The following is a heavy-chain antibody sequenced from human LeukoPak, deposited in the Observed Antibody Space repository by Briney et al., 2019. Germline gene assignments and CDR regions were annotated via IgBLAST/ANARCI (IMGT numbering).Heavy chain of an antibody. D-gene: IGHD3-9*01. CDR2: IYDGGST. V-gene: IGHV3-53*01. J-gene: IGHJ3*02. CDR3: ARDNYILTGYYNAFDI. Sequence: PGGSLRLSCAASGSTVSSYFMSWVRQAPGKGVEWVSVIYDGGSTDYADSVKGRFTISRDNSKSTLYLQMNSLRAEDTAVYYCARDNYILTGYYNAFDIWGQGTLVTVSS. CDR1: GSTVSSYF.